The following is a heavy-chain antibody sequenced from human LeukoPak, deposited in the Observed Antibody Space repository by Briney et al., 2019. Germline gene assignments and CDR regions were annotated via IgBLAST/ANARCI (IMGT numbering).Heavy chain of an antibody. CDR3: AAVGATDTKFAF. D-gene: IGHD1-26*01. CDR2: INTDESRS. Sequence: GGSLRLSCVASGFTFSNYWMHWVRHAPGKGMVWVSRINTDESRSTYADSVKGRFTISRDNAKNTLYLQMSNLRAEDTAVYYCAAVGATDTKFAFWGQGSLVTVSS. CDR1: GFTFSNYW. J-gene: IGHJ4*02. V-gene: IGHV3-74*01.